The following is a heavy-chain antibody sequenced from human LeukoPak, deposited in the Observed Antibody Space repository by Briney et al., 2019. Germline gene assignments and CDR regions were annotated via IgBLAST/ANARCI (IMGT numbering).Heavy chain of an antibody. CDR3: AKDMYDSSGYPHYFDY. J-gene: IGHJ4*02. Sequence: GRSLRLSCAASGVTFDEHAMHWVRQAPGKGLEWVSGISWNSGSIGYADSVKGRFTISRDNAKNSLYLQMNSLRAEDTALYYCAKDMYDSSGYPHYFDYWGQGTLVTVSS. CDR2: ISWNSGSI. CDR1: GVTFDEHA. V-gene: IGHV3-9*01. D-gene: IGHD3-22*01.